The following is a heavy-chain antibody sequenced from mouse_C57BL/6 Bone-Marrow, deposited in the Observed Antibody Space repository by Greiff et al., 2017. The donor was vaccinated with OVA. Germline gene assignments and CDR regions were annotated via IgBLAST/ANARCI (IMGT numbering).Heavy chain of an antibody. Sequence: EVNLVESEGGLVQPGSSMKLSCTASGFTFSDYYMAWVRQVPEKGLEWVANITYDGSSTYYLDSLKSRFIISRDNAKNILYLQMSSLKSEDTATYYCARVYGSSYLWYFDVWGTGTTVTVSS. CDR2: ITYDGSST. CDR3: ARVYGSSYLWYFDV. V-gene: IGHV5-16*01. D-gene: IGHD1-1*01. CDR1: GFTFSDYY. J-gene: IGHJ1*03.